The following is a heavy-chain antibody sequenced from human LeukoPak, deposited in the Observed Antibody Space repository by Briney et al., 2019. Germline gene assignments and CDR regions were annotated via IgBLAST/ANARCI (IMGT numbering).Heavy chain of an antibody. D-gene: IGHD3-22*01. J-gene: IGHJ6*02. CDR1: GYTFTSYD. Sequence: ASVKVSCKASGYTFTSYDIYWVGQATGQGLEWMGWMNPNSGNTGYAQKFQGRVTMTRNTSISTAYMELSSLRSEDTAVYYCARGYDSSGYYSYYYGMDVWGQGTTVTVSS. V-gene: IGHV1-8*01. CDR2: MNPNSGNT. CDR3: ARGYDSSGYYSYYYGMDV.